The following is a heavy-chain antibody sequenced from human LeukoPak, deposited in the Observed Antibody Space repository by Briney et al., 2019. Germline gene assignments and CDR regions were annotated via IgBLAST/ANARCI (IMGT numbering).Heavy chain of an antibody. Sequence: LETLSLTCTVSGGSISTSTYYWGWIRQPPGKGLEWIGSISYSGNTYYNPSLKSQVTISADTSKNQFSLKLTSLAAADTAVYYCARGRYEVVVIPYYFDYWGQGTLVTVSS. V-gene: IGHV4-39*01. CDR3: ARGRYEVVVIPYYFDY. D-gene: IGHD3-22*01. CDR2: ISYSGNT. CDR1: GGSISTSTYY. J-gene: IGHJ4*02.